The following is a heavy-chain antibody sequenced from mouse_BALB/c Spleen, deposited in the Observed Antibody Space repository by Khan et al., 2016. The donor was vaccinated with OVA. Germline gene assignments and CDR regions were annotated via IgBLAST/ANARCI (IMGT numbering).Heavy chain of an antibody. CDR1: GYTFTDYN. D-gene: IGHD3-3*01. CDR3: VRSGCDSFAC. CDR2: FFPNSGGS. Sequence: VQLKQSGPEVVKPGASVKISCKASGYTFTDYNMDWLKQRHGKSLEWIGYFFPNSGGSGYNQKFKTKATLTVDIYSSTAYMDLRSLTSEDSAVYYCVRSGCDSFACWGQGTLVTVTA. V-gene: IGHV1S29*02. J-gene: IGHJ3*01.